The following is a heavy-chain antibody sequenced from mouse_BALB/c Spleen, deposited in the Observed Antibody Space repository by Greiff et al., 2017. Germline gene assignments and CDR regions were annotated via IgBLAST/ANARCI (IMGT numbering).Heavy chain of an antibody. CDR1: GFSLTSYD. J-gene: IGHJ1*01. CDR2: IWSGGST. CDR3: ARSTMTGGWYFDV. D-gene: IGHD2-4*01. V-gene: IGHV2-2*02. Sequence: VKLMESGPGLVQPSQSLSITCTVSGFSLTSYDVHWVRQSPGKGLEWLGVIWSGGSTDYNAAFISRLSISKDNSKSQVFFKMNSLQANDTAIYYCARSTMTGGWYFDVWGAGTTVTVSS.